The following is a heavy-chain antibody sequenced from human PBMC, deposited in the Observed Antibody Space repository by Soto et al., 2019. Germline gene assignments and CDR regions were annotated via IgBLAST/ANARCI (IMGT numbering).Heavy chain of an antibody. CDR1: GGSIRSYY. V-gene: IGHV4-59*08. J-gene: IGHJ5*02. Sequence: SETLSLTCAVSGGSIRSYYWTWIRQPPGKGLEWIGDIHFSGTTSYSPSLKSRVAISLDTSKNQFSLSLSSVTAADTAVYYCARGRGYSYGLDPWGQGTLVTVSS. CDR2: IHFSGTT. D-gene: IGHD5-18*01. CDR3: ARGRGYSYGLDP.